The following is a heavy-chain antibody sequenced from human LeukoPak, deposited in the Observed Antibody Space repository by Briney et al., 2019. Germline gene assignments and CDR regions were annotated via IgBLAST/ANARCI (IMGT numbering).Heavy chain of an antibody. D-gene: IGHD6-13*01. CDR3: ATDRSTTWACDY. CDR1: GFTFNSDA. CDR2: ISYDANVK. J-gene: IGHJ4*02. V-gene: IGHV3-30*03. Sequence: GRSLRLSCAASGFTFNSDAMHWVRQAPGKGLEWVAFISYDANVKRYADSVKGRFTISRDNSKNTVYLQMSSLRPEDTAVYHCATDRSTTWACDYWGQGTLVTVSS.